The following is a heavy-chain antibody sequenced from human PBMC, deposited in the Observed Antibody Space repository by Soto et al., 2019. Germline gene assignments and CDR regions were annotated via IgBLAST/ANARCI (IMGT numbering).Heavy chain of an antibody. V-gene: IGHV3-23*01. CDR2: ILVGGST. D-gene: IGHD2-8*02. J-gene: IGHJ3*02. CDR1: GFICSSYD. Sequence: LRLSCAASGFICSSYDMSWVRQAPGKGLEWVSTILVGGSTHYEDSVKGRFTISRDRSKNTVYLQMNSLTAGDTAMYYCAKATATGGGAFDICGQGTMVTVSS. CDR3: AKATATGGGAFDI.